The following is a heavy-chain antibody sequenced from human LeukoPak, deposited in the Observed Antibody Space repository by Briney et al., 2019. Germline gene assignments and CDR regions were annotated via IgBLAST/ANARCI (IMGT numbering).Heavy chain of an antibody. Sequence: GGSLRLSCAASGFTVSSNYMSWVRQAPGKGLEWVSVIYSGGSTYYADSVKGRFTISRDNSKNTLYLQMNSLRAEDTAVYYCAKDTSTYYYDSSGYYYFDYWGQGTLVTVSS. CDR2: IYSGGST. D-gene: IGHD3-22*01. CDR1: GFTVSSNY. CDR3: AKDTSTYYYDSSGYYYFDY. V-gene: IGHV3-66*01. J-gene: IGHJ4*02.